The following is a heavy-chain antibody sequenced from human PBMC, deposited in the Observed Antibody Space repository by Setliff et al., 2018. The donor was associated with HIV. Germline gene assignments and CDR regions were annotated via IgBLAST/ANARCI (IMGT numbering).Heavy chain of an antibody. Sequence: SVMVSCKASGDTFSNYPISWLRQAPGQGPEWMGGIIPALGTANYAQKFQGRVTFTADESTNTAFMELSSLRSEDTAVYYCARDAGYSGSAWDSWGQGTLVTVSS. CDR3: ARDAGYSGSAWDS. D-gene: IGHD1-26*01. V-gene: IGHV1-69*13. J-gene: IGHJ4*02. CDR1: GDTFSNYP. CDR2: IIPALGTA.